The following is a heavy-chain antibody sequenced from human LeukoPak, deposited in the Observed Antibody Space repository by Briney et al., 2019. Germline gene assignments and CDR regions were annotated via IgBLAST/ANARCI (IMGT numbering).Heavy chain of an antibody. CDR1: GFTFSSYW. D-gene: IGHD6-19*01. J-gene: IGHJ4*02. CDR2: INSDGSTI. V-gene: IGHV3-74*01. Sequence: QPGGSLRLSCAASGFTFSSYWMHWVRQAPGQGLVWVSRINSDGSTINYPDSVKGRFTISRDNAKNTLYLQMNSLRAEDTAVYYCATAGQWRFDSWGLGTLVSVSS. CDR3: ATAGQWRFDS.